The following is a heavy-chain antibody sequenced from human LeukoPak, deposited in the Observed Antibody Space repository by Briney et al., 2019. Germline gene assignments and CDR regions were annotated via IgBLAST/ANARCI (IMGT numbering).Heavy chain of an antibody. CDR2: IYPGDSDT. V-gene: IGHV5-51*01. Sequence: GESLKISCQGSGYSFTSYWIGWVRQMPGKGLEWMGIIYPGDSDTRYSPSFQGQVTISADKSISTAYLQWSSLKASDTAMYYCARPEVTVGASRAFDIWGQGTMVTVSS. CDR1: GYSFTSYW. D-gene: IGHD1-26*01. CDR3: ARPEVTVGASRAFDI. J-gene: IGHJ3*02.